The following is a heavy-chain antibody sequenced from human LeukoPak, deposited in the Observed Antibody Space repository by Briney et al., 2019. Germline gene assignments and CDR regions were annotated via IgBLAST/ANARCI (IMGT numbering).Heavy chain of an antibody. V-gene: IGHV3-66*01. CDR1: GFAVSRKY. J-gene: IGHJ4*02. Sequence: GGSLRLSCAASGFAVSRKYMNWVRQAPGKGLEWVTVIYLDGRADYADSVKGRFTISSDNSKNTVYLQMNSLKDEDTAVYYCARDAETSLANWGQGTLVTVSP. CDR3: ARDAETSLAN. D-gene: IGHD5-24*01. CDR2: IYLDGRA.